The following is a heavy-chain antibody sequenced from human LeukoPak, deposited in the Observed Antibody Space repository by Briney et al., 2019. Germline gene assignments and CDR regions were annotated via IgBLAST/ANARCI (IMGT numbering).Heavy chain of an antibody. D-gene: IGHD4-17*01. J-gene: IGHJ4*02. CDR1: GYMFSNYG. Sequence: ASVKVSCKASGYMFSNYGITWVRQAPGQGLEWMGWISNYNGNTNYAQRFQGRVSMTTDTSTTTVYMELTSLRSDDTAVYYSARGPTSVNLDFWGQGTLVTVSS. CDR2: ISNYNGNT. V-gene: IGHV1-18*01. CDR3: ARGPTSVNLDF.